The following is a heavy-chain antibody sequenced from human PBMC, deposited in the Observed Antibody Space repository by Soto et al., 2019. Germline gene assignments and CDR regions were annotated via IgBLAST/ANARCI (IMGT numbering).Heavy chain of an antibody. Sequence: SVKLSCKPSGGTFSSCAISWVRQAPGQGLEWMGGIIPIFGTANYAQKFQGRVTITADESTSTAYMELSSLRSEDTAVYYCAREGQLWFQDYYYYGMDVWGQGTTVTVSS. D-gene: IGHD5-18*01. CDR3: AREGQLWFQDYYYYGMDV. CDR2: IIPIFGTA. CDR1: GGTFSSCA. V-gene: IGHV1-69*13. J-gene: IGHJ6*02.